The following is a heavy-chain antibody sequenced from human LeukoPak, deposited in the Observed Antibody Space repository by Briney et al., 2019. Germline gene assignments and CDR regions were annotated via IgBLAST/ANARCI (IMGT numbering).Heavy chain of an antibody. D-gene: IGHD3-10*01. V-gene: IGHV1-69*01. CDR1: GGTFSSYA. J-gene: IGHJ5*02. CDR3: AREWFGELLFWFDP. Sequence: SVKVSCKASGGTFSSYAISWVRQAPGQGLEWMGGIIPIFGTANYAQKFQGRVTITADESTSTAYMELSSLRSEDTAVYYCAREWFGELLFWFDPWGQGTLVTVSS. CDR2: IIPIFGTA.